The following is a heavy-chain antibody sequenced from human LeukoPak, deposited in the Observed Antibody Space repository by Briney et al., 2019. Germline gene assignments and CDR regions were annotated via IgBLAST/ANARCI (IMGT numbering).Heavy chain of an antibody. Sequence: PGGSLRLSCAASGFTFSSYEMNWVRQAPGKGLEWVSYISSSGSTTNYADSVKGRFTISRDNGKKSLYLQMNSLRAEDTAVYYCARDLGETNRCYFDQWGQGTWVTVSS. CDR3: ARDLGETNRCYFDQ. D-gene: IGHD1-14*01. CDR2: ISSSGSTT. V-gene: IGHV3-48*03. J-gene: IGHJ4*02. CDR1: GFTFSSYE.